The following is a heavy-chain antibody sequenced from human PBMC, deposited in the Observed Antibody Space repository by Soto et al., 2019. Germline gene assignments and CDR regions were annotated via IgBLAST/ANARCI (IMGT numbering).Heavy chain of an antibody. CDR3: VKDQGMYPGSAPFDF. D-gene: IGHD1-26*01. J-gene: IGHJ4*02. V-gene: IGHV3-23*01. CDR1: GFSFGTSA. CDR2: ISGSGITT. Sequence: GGSLSLSCSASGFSFGTSAMNWVRQAPGKGLEWVSAISGSGITTYYADSVMGRFTISRDNSRNTLDLQLNSLGVEDTALYYCVKDQGMYPGSAPFDFWGQGAPVTVSS.